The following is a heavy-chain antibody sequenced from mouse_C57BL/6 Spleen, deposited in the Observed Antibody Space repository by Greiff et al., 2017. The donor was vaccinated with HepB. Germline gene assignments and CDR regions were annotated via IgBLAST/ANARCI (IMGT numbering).Heavy chain of an antibody. Sequence: EVMLVESEGGLVQPGSSMKLSCTASGFTFSDYYMAWVRQVPEKGLEWVANINYDGSSTYYLDSLKSRFIISRDNAKNILYLQMSSLKSEDTATYYCARVDYGSWYFDVWGTGTTVTVSS. CDR1: GFTFSDYY. CDR2: INYDGSST. J-gene: IGHJ1*03. V-gene: IGHV5-16*01. CDR3: ARVDYGSWYFDV. D-gene: IGHD1-1*01.